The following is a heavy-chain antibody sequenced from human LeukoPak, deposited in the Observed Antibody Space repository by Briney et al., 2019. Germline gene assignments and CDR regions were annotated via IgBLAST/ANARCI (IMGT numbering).Heavy chain of an antibody. Sequence: ASVKVSCKASGYTFTGYYMHWVRQAPGQGLERMGWINPNSGGTNYAQKFQGRVTMTRDTSISTAYMELSRLRSDDTAVYYCARGPSTTIFGVVIIVPDFDYWGQGTLVTVSS. CDR1: GYTFTGYY. D-gene: IGHD3-3*01. CDR3: ARGPSTTIFGVVIIVPDFDY. J-gene: IGHJ4*02. CDR2: INPNSGGT. V-gene: IGHV1-2*02.